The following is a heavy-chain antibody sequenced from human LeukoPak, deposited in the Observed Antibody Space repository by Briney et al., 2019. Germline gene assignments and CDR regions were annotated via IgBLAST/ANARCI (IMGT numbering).Heavy chain of an antibody. CDR1: GGSFTNYF. D-gene: IGHD3-22*01. V-gene: IGHV4-34*01. CDR3: ARRRVTVIVVSTFDS. Sequence: SETLSLTCAVYGGSFTNYFWSWVRQSPGRGLEWIGEVADYGSVNYNPSLQSRVTISLHTSKNHFSLKVSSMTAADMAVYYCARRRVTVIVVSTFDSWGQGTLVTVSS. J-gene: IGHJ4*02. CDR2: VADYGSV.